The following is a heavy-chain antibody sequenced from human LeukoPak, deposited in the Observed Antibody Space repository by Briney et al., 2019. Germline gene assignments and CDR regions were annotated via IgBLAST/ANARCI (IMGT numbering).Heavy chain of an antibody. Sequence: PSETLSLTCTVSGGSISSGGYYWSWIRQHPGKGLEWIGYIYYSGNTYYNPSLKSRVTISVDTSKNQFSLKLSSVTAADTAVYYCARVIFGVVIDYWGQGTPVTVSS. CDR3: ARVIFGVVIDY. CDR1: GGSISSGGYY. J-gene: IGHJ4*02. V-gene: IGHV4-31*03. CDR2: IYYSGNT. D-gene: IGHD3-3*01.